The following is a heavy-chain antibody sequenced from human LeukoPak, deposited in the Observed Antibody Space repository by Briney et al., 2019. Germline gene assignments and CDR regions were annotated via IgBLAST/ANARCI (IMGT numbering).Heavy chain of an antibody. D-gene: IGHD2-15*01. Sequence: PSETLSLTCGVSGGSISNSNLWSWVRQSPGRGLEWIAEIYHSGNTNYNPSLNSRVTMSVDKSTKQFSLTLSSVTAADTAVYYCATSRGSRGRIYFDQWGQGILVTVSS. J-gene: IGHJ4*02. CDR3: ATSRGSRGRIYFDQ. CDR2: IYHSGNT. CDR1: GGSISNSNL. V-gene: IGHV4-4*02.